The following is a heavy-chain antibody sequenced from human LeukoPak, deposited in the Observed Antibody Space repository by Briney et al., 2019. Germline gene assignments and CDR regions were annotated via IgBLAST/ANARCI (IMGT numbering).Heavy chain of an antibody. CDR1: GGYISNSF. Sequence: SETLSLTCTVSGGYISNSFWSWIRQSPGKGLEWIAYIYCTGNTKYNPSLKSRVTISVDTSKNQFSLRLTSVTADDTAVYYCARDSGSSPTFDYLGQGTLVTVSS. CDR3: ARDSGSSPTFDY. V-gene: IGHV4-59*01. D-gene: IGHD1-26*01. CDR2: IYCTGNT. J-gene: IGHJ4*02.